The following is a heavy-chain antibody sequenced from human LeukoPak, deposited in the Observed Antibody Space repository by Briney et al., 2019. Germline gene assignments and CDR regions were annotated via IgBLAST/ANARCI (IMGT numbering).Heavy chain of an antibody. J-gene: IGHJ4*02. CDR3: ASHCSSTSCYGTDY. V-gene: IGHV4-59*08. D-gene: IGHD2-2*01. CDR1: GGSISSYY. Sequence: SETLSLTCTVSGGSISSYYWSWIRQPPGKGLEWIVYIYYSGSTNYNPSLKSRVTISVDTSKNQFSLKLSSVTAADTAVYYCASHCSSTSCYGTDYWGQGTLVTVSS. CDR2: IYYSGST.